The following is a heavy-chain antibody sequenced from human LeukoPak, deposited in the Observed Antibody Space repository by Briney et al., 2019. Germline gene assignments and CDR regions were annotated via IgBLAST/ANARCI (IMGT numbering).Heavy chain of an antibody. J-gene: IGHJ6*02. D-gene: IGHD3-22*01. CDR3: ARVASGYYYSSPDGMDV. Sequence: GGSLRLSCAASGFSFDNYAMSWVRQTPGKGLEWVSAIGGSGSDTSYTDSVKGRFTISRDNSKSTLYLQMNSLRAEDTAIYYCARVASGYYYSSPDGMDVWGQGTTVTVSS. CDR2: IGGSGSDT. V-gene: IGHV3-23*01. CDR1: GFSFDNYA.